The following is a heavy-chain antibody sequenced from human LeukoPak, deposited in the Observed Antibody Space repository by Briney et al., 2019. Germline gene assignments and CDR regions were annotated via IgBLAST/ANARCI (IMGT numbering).Heavy chain of an antibody. Sequence: KPGGSLRLSCAASGFTFSSYSMNWVRQAPGKGLEWVSSISSSSSYIYYADSVKGRFTISRDNAKNSLYLQMSSLRAEDTAVYCCAMSPYDSSGYYFYWGQGTLVTVSS. V-gene: IGHV3-21*01. CDR1: GFTFSSYS. CDR2: ISSSSSYI. J-gene: IGHJ4*02. D-gene: IGHD3-22*01. CDR3: AMSPYDSSGYYFY.